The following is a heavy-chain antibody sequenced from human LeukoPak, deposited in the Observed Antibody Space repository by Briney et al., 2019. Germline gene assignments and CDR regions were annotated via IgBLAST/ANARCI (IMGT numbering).Heavy chain of an antibody. CDR1: GFTFSSYA. Sequence: GRSLRLSCSASGFTFSSYAMHWVRQAPGKGLEWVAVISYDGMNKYYADSVKGRFTISGDNSKNTLYLQMNSLRAEDTAVYYCARDRAPGQRQLVPDAFDIWGQGTMVTVSS. D-gene: IGHD6-13*01. J-gene: IGHJ3*02. CDR3: ARDRAPGQRQLVPDAFDI. V-gene: IGHV3-30*04. CDR2: ISYDGMNK.